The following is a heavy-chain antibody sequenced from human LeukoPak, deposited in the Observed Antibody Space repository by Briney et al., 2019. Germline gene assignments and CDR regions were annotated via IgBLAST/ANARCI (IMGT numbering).Heavy chain of an antibody. D-gene: IGHD2-2*01. V-gene: IGHV3-23*01. Sequence: PGGSLSLSCAASGFTFSSYAMSWVRQAPGKGLEWVSSINDSGDSTYYADSVKGRFTISRDNSKNTLYLLMNNLRAEDTAIFYCATPYCSSTSCPTWGQGTLVTVSS. CDR1: GFTFSSYA. CDR2: INDSGDST. CDR3: ATPYCSSTSCPT. J-gene: IGHJ5*02.